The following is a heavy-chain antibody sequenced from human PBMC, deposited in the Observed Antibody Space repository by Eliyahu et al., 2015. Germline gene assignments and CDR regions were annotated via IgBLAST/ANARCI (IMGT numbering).Heavy chain of an antibody. CDR3: AKVGIERGYSYGQPPSPNDY. V-gene: IGHV3-30*02. D-gene: IGHD5-18*01. J-gene: IGHJ4*02. Sequence: QVQLVESGGGVVQPGGSLXLSCAASGFXFXXXGXXWVRQAPGKGLEWVAFIRYDGSNKYYADSVKGRFTISRDNSKNTLYLQMNSLRAEDTAVYYCAKVGIERGYSYGQPPSPNDYWGQGTLVTVSS. CDR2: IRYDGSNK. CDR1: GFXFXXXG.